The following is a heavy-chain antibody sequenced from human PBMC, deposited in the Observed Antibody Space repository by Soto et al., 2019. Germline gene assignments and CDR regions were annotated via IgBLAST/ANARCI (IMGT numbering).Heavy chain of an antibody. J-gene: IGHJ3*02. CDR1: GFTVSSNY. CDR3: ARSLISYGSGDNDAFDI. D-gene: IGHD3-10*01. Sequence: EVQLVESGGGLVQPGGSLRLSCAASGFTVSSNYMSWVRQAPGKGLEWVSVIYSGGSTYYADSVKGRFTISRHNSKNTLYLQMNSLRAEETAVYYCARSLISYGSGDNDAFDIWGQGTMVTVSS. V-gene: IGHV3-53*04. CDR2: IYSGGST.